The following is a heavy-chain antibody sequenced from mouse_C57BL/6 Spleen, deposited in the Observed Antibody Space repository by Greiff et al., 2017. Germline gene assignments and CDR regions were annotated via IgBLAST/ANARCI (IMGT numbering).Heavy chain of an antibody. J-gene: IGHJ3*01. Sequence: QVQLQQPGAELVKPGASVKLSCTASGYTFTSYWMQWVKQRPGQGLEWIGEIDPSDSYTNYNQKFKGKATLTVDTSSSTAYMQLSSLTSEDSAVYYCARAYYSNWFAYWGQGTLVTVSA. D-gene: IGHD2-5*01. CDR2: IDPSDSYT. CDR1: GYTFTSYW. CDR3: ARAYYSNWFAY. V-gene: IGHV1-50*01.